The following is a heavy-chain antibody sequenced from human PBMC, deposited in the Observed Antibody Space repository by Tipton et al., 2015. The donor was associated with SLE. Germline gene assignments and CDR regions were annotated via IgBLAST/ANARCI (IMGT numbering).Heavy chain of an antibody. CDR3: ARGGYYDSSGYYYVEYFQH. CDR2: IYYSGST. D-gene: IGHD3-22*01. J-gene: IGHJ1*01. CDR1: GGSISSHY. Sequence: TLSLTCTVSGGSISSHYWSWIRQPPGKGLEWIGYIYYSGSTNYNPSLKSRVTISVDTSKNQFSLKLSSVTAADTAVYYCARGGYYDSSGYYYVEYFQHWGQGTLVTVSS. V-gene: IGHV4-59*11.